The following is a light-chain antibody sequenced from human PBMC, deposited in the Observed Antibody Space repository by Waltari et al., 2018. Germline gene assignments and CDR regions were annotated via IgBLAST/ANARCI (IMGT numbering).Light chain of an antibody. CDR2: GAS. Sequence: EIVLTQPPGTLTASPGDKVTLSCRASQGVSSGLAWYHQKPGQSPRLLVYGASARATGIPARFSGRGSGTDFTLTISSLESEDSGVYYCQQYNDTPLPTFGQGTKVEI. V-gene: IGKV3D-15*01. CDR3: QQYNDTPLPT. CDR1: QGVSSG. J-gene: IGKJ1*01.